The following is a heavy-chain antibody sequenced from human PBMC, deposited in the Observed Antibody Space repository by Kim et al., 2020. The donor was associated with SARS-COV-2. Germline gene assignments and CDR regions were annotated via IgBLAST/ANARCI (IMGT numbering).Heavy chain of an antibody. V-gene: IGHV4-34*01. D-gene: IGHD3-3*01. CDR1: GGSFSGYY. CDR3: ARGGITIFGVVNYYYYGM. Sequence: SETLSLTCAVYGGSFSGYYWSWIRQPPGKGLEWIGEINHSGSTNYNPSLTSRVTISVDTSKNQFSLTLSPVTAAATAVYYCARGGITIFGVVNYYYYGM. J-gene: IGHJ6*01. CDR2: INHSGST.